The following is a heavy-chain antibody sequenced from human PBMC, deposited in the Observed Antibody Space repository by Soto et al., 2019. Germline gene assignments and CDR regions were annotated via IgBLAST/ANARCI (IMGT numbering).Heavy chain of an antibody. Sequence: QVQLVQSGAEVKKPGASVKVSCKASGYTFTSYAMHWVRQAPGQRLEWMGWINAGNGNTKYSQKFQGRVTITRDTSASKAYRELSSLRSEDTAVYYCAREGNLGEDVWGQGTTVTVSS. D-gene: IGHD3-16*01. CDR2: INAGNGNT. CDR3: AREGNLGEDV. CDR1: GYTFTSYA. J-gene: IGHJ6*02. V-gene: IGHV1-3*01.